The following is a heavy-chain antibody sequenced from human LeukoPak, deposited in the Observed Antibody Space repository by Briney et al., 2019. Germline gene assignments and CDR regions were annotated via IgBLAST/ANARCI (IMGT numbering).Heavy chain of an antibody. CDR3: AREECSSTSCYVGNDAFDI. Sequence: SETLSLTCAVYGGYFSGYYWSWIRQPPGKGLEWIGEINHSGSTNYNPSLKSRVTISVDTSKNQFSLKLSSVTAADTAVYYCAREECSSTSCYVGNDAFDIWGQGTMVTVSS. D-gene: IGHD2-2*01. CDR1: GGYFSGYY. J-gene: IGHJ3*02. CDR2: INHSGST. V-gene: IGHV4-34*01.